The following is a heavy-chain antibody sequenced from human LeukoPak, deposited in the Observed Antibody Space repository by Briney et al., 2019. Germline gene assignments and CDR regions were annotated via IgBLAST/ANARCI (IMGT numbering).Heavy chain of an antibody. CDR1: GYTFTGYY. CDR3: ARVDDRGHYYDSSGPRKLFDY. CDR2: INPKSGGT. D-gene: IGHD3-22*01. J-gene: IGHJ4*02. Sequence: ASVKVSCKASGYTFTGYYMHWVRQAPGQGLEWMGWINPKSGGTNYAQKFQGRVTMTRDTSIRTAYMELSRLRSDDTAVYYCARVDDRGHYYDSSGPRKLFDYWGQGTLVTVSS. V-gene: IGHV1-2*02.